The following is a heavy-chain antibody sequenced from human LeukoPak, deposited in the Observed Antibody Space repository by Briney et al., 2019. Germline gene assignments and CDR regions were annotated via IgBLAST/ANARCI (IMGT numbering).Heavy chain of an antibody. D-gene: IGHD2-8*01. CDR3: AREVAGCTNGVCYQSSYWYFDL. CDR2: IYYSGST. J-gene: IGHJ2*01. CDR1: GGSLSSGGYC. V-gene: IGHV4-31*03. Sequence: SETLSLTCTVSGGSLSSGGYCWRWIRQHPGKGLEWIGYIYYSGSTYYNPSLKNRVTISVDTSKNQFSLKLSSLTAADTAVYYCAREVAGCTNGVCYQSSYWYFDLWGRGTLVTVSS.